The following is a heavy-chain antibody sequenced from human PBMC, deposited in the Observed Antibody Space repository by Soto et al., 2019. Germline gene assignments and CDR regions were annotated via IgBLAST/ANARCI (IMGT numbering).Heavy chain of an antibody. V-gene: IGHV3-23*01. CDR1: GFTFSSNS. CDR2: ISGGGDNT. CDR3: AKVVSSPSPGLGSFDS. Sequence: EVHLLESGGGLVQPGGSLRLSCAASGFTFSSNSMSWVRQAPGKGLEWVSSISGGGDNTYYADSVKGRFTISRDNSKTTLYLLMNSLRAEDTAVYYCAKVVSSPSPGLGSFDSWGQGTLVTVSS. D-gene: IGHD2-2*01. J-gene: IGHJ4*02.